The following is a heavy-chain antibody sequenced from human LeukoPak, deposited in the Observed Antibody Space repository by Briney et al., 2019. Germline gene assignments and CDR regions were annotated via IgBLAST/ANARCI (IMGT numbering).Heavy chain of an antibody. V-gene: IGHV2-5*02. CDR1: GFSLRTSGRG. Sequence: SGPALLHPTQTLTLTCTFSGFSLRTSGRGVGWVRQPPEKALEWLSFIYWDDDKRYSPSLKSRLTITKDTSKNQVVLTVTNMDPVDTATYHCAHSSHDILTGPLDAFDIWGQGTMVTVSS. CDR3: AHSSHDILTGPLDAFDI. D-gene: IGHD3-9*01. CDR2: IYWDDDK. J-gene: IGHJ3*02.